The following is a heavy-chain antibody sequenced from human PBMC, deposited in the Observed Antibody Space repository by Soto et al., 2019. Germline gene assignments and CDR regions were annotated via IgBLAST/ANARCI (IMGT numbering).Heavy chain of an antibody. J-gene: IGHJ6*02. CDR1: GGSISSGGYS. V-gene: IGHV4-30-2*06. CDR3: ARDRVTIIRGLSHYGMDV. D-gene: IGHD3-10*01. CDR2: IHHSGST. Sequence: TLSLTCAVSGGSISSGGYSWSWIRQSPGKGLEWIGYIHHSGSTYYNPSLKSRVTISEDRSKNQFSLKLSSVTAADTAVYYCARDRVTIIRGLSHYGMDVWGQGTTVTVS.